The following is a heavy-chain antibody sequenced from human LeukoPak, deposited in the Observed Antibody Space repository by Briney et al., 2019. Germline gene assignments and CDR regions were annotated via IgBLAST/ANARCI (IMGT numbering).Heavy chain of an antibody. J-gene: IGHJ4*02. V-gene: IGHV3-30*18. CDR2: ISYDGSNK. D-gene: IGHD3-3*01. Sequence: PGGSLRLSCAASGFTFSSYGMHWVRQAPGKGLEWVAVISYDGSNKYYADSVKGRFTISRDNSKNTLYLQMNSLRAEDTAVYYCAKDLGYDFWSGYFPDYWGQGTLVTVSS. CDR1: GFTFSSYG. CDR3: AKDLGYDFWSGYFPDY.